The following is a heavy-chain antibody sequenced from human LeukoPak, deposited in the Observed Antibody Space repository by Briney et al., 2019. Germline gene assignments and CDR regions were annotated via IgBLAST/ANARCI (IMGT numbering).Heavy chain of an antibody. CDR1: GGSISSSSYY. D-gene: IGHD5-12*01. CDR3: ARQVLYSGYDYYYYYGMDV. Sequence: SETLSLACTVSGGSISSSSYYWGWIRRPPGKGLEWFGSIYYSGSTYYNPSLKSRVTIPVDTSKNQFSLKLSSVTAADTAVYYCARQVLYSGYDYYYYYGMDVWGQGTTVTVSS. J-gene: IGHJ6*02. V-gene: IGHV4-39*01. CDR2: IYYSGST.